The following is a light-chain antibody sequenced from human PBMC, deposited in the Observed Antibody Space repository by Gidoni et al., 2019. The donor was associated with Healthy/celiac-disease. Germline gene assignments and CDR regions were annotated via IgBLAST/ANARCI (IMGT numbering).Light chain of an antibody. V-gene: IGKV1-39*01. Sequence: DIQMTQSPSSLSASVGDRVTITCRASQSISSYLNWYQQKPGKAPKLLIYAASSLQSGVPSRFSGSGSVTDFTLTISSLQPEDFATYYCQQSYSTLGTFXQXTKLESK. CDR1: QSISSY. CDR3: QQSYSTLGT. J-gene: IGKJ2*01. CDR2: AAS.